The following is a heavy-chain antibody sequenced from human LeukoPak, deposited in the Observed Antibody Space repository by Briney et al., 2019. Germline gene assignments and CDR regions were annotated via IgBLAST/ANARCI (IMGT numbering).Heavy chain of an antibody. Sequence: GGSLRLSCAASGFTFDDYGMSWVRQAPGKGLEWVSGINWNGGSTGYADSVKGRFTISRDNAKNSLYLQMNSLRAEDTALYYCARARPYYDILTGYSRRYYFDYWGQGTPVTVSS. CDR2: INWNGGST. V-gene: IGHV3-20*04. CDR3: ARARPYYDILTGYSRRYYFDY. CDR1: GFTFDDYG. J-gene: IGHJ4*02. D-gene: IGHD3-9*01.